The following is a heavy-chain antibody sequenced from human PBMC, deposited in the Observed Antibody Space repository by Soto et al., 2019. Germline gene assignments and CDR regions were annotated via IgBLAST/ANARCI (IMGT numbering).Heavy chain of an antibody. Sequence: ASVKVSCKASGYTFTNYGVSWVRQAPGQGLEWMGWIGGYKGNTNYAQKLQGRVTLITDTSTSTAYMELRSLRSDDTAVYYCAPHTLDTGMPSGYWGQGTLVTVSS. D-gene: IGHD5-18*01. V-gene: IGHV1-18*01. CDR2: IGGYKGNT. CDR1: GYTFTNYG. J-gene: IGHJ4*02. CDR3: APHTLDTGMPSGY.